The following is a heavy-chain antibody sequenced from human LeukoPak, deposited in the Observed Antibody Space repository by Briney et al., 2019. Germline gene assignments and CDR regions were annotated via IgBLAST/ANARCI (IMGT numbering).Heavy chain of an antibody. CDR1: GGTFSSYA. Sequence: ASVKVSCKASGGTFSSYAISWVRQAPGQGLEWMGRIIPILGIANYAQKFQGRVTITADKSTSTAYMELSSLRSEDTAVYYCARATMVRGVIMSPWFDPWGQGTLVTVSS. V-gene: IGHV1-69*04. J-gene: IGHJ5*02. CDR2: IIPILGIA. D-gene: IGHD3-10*01. CDR3: ARATMVRGVIMSPWFDP.